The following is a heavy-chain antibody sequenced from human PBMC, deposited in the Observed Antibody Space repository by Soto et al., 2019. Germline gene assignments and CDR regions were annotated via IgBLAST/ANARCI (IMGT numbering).Heavy chain of an antibody. Sequence: SVKVSCKASGGTFSGYAISWVRQAPGQGLEWMGGIIPIFGTADYAQKFQGRVTITADESTSTAYMELSSLRSEDTAVYYCASVETQRYYYGMDVWGQGTTVTVSS. CDR2: IIPIFGTA. CDR1: GGTFSGYA. CDR3: ASVETQRYYYGMDV. V-gene: IGHV1-69*13. D-gene: IGHD2-15*01. J-gene: IGHJ6*02.